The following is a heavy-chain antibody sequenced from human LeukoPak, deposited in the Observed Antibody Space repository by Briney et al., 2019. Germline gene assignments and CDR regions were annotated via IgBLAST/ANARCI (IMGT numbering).Heavy chain of an antibody. D-gene: IGHD3-22*01. Sequence: GGSLRLSCAASGFTFSSYGMSWVRQAPGKGLEWVSAISGSGGSTYYADSVKGRFTISRDNSKNTLYLQMNSLRAEDTAVYYCAKGIHVDYYDSSGYFYDAFDIWGQETMVTVSS. CDR2: ISGSGGST. J-gene: IGHJ3*02. V-gene: IGHV3-23*01. CDR1: GFTFSSYG. CDR3: AKGIHVDYYDSSGYFYDAFDI.